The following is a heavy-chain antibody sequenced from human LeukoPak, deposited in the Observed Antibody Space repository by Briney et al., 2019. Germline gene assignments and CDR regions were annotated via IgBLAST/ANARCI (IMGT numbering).Heavy chain of an antibody. CDR1: GGSFSGYY. Sequence: SETLSLTCAVYGGSFSGYYWSWIRQPPGKGLEWIGEINRSGSTNYNPSLKSRVTISVDTSKNQFSLKLSSVTAADTAVHYCARELPLNWYYYYYYMDVWGKGTTVTVSS. CDR2: INRSGST. V-gene: IGHV4-34*01. D-gene: IGHD6-6*01. CDR3: ARELPLNWYYYYYYMDV. J-gene: IGHJ6*03.